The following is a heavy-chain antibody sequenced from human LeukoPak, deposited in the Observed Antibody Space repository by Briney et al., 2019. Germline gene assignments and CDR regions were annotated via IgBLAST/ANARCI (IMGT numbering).Heavy chain of an antibody. Sequence: GGSLRLSCAASGFTFSSYAMSWVRQAPGKGLEWVSAISGSGGSTYYADSVKGRFTISRDNSKNTLYLQMNSLRAEDTAVYYCARVVYGPGSYYSNYYYYYYMDVWGKGTTVTVSS. CDR2: ISGSGGST. CDR1: GFTFSSYA. CDR3: ARVVYGPGSYYSNYYYYYYMDV. V-gene: IGHV3-23*01. D-gene: IGHD3-10*01. J-gene: IGHJ6*03.